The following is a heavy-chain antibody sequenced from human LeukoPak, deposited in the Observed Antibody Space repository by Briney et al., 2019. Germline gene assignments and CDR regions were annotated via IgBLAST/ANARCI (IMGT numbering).Heavy chain of an antibody. CDR2: INPSGGST. J-gene: IGHJ4*02. CDR3: AREDDYVWGSLYGPFDY. CDR1: GYTFTSYY. Sequence: GASVKVSCKASGYTFTSYYMHWVRQAPGQGLEWMGIINPSGGSTSYAQKFQGRVTITRDTSTSTVYMELSSLRSEDTAVYYCAREDDYVWGSLYGPFDYWGQGTLVTVSS. V-gene: IGHV1-46*01. D-gene: IGHD3-16*01.